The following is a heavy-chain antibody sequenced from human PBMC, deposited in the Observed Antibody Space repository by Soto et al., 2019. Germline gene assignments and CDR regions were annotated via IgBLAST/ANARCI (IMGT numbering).Heavy chain of an antibody. CDR1: GGTFNFYS. J-gene: IGHJ4*02. V-gene: IGHV1-69*02. Sequence: QVQLVQSGAEVKKPGSSVKVSCTASGGTFNFYSISWVRQAPGQGLEWVGRVIPMVGMSEYAQKFQGRVTITADKSTSTAYMNLRSLRSEDTAVYYCATNYGSGSALFDYWGQGTLVTVSS. CDR3: ATNYGSGSALFDY. CDR2: VIPMVGMS. D-gene: IGHD3-10*01.